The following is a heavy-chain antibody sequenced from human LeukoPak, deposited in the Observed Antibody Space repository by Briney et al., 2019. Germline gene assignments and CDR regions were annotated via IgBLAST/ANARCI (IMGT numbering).Heavy chain of an antibody. CDR3: TKEVQRWHSYFYRPSYALDI. J-gene: IGHJ3*02. Sequence: GGSLRLSCAVSGFNFDDYAIQWVRHGPGKGLEWVAGISANGGFISYGESVKGRFTISRDNPRNSVFLQMNFLRAEDMAMYFCTKEVQRWHSYFYRPSYALDIWGQGTMVSVSS. CDR1: GFNFDDYA. V-gene: IGHV3-9*03. D-gene: IGHD3-22*01. CDR2: ISANGGFI.